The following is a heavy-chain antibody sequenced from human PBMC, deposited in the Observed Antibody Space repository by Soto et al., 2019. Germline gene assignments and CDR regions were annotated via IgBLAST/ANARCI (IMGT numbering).Heavy chain of an antibody. D-gene: IGHD2-21*02. CDR2: ISYDGSNK. CDR3: ARDPVAYCGGDCRTFDY. CDR1: GFTFSSYA. J-gene: IGHJ4*02. V-gene: IGHV3-30-3*01. Sequence: QVQLVESGGGVVQPGRSLRLSCAASGFTFSSYAMHWVRQAPGKGLEWVAVISYDGSNKYYADSVKGRFTISRDNSKKXXYLQMNSLRAEDTAVYYCARDPVAYCGGDCRTFDYWGQGTLVTVSS.